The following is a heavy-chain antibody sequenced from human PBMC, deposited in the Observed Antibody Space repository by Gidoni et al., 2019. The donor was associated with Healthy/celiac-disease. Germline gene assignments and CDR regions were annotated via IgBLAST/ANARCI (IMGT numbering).Heavy chain of an antibody. D-gene: IGHD3-9*01. V-gene: IGHV3-21*01. Sequence: EVQLVESGGGLVKPGGSMRLSCAASGFTFRSTSMNWVSEAPGKGLEWVSSISSSSSYIYYADSVQGRFTISRDNAKNSLYLQMNSLRAEDTAVYYCARDGTNQGYFDWLSTFDYWGQGPLVTVSS. CDR1: GFTFRSTS. CDR3: ARDGTNQGYFDWLSTFDY. CDR2: ISSSSSYI. J-gene: IGHJ4*02.